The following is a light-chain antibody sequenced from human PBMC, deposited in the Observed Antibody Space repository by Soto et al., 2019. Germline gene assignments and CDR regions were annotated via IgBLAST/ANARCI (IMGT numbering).Light chain of an antibody. V-gene: IGLV2-11*01. CDR3: CSYAGGFYV. Sequence: QSVLTQPRSVSGSPGQSVAISCTGTSSDVGDYNYVSWYQQHPGKVPKLIIFDVYKRPSGVPDRFSGSKSGSTASLTISGLQADDEADYYCCSYAGGFYVVGTGTKLTVL. CDR2: DVY. J-gene: IGLJ1*01. CDR1: SSDVGDYNY.